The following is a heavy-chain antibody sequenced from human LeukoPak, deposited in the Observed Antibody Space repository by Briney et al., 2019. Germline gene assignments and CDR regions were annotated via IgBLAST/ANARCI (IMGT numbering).Heavy chain of an antibody. CDR3: ARGARNPPRFIAVAGLYYFDY. D-gene: IGHD6-19*01. CDR2: FDPEDGET. V-gene: IGHV1-24*01. J-gene: IGHJ4*02. CDR1: GYTLTELS. Sequence: ASVKVSCKVSGYTLTELSMHWVRQAPGKGLEWMGGFDPEDGETIYAQKFQGRVTITTDESTSTAYMELSSLRSEDTAVYYCARGARNPPRFIAVAGLYYFDYWAREPWSPSPQ.